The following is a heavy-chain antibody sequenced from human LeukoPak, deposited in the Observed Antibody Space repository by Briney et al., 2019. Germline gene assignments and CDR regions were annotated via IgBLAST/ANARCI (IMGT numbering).Heavy chain of an antibody. CDR3: ARVDKTGTGSGFDS. J-gene: IGHJ4*02. CDR2: TSGSSITI. CDR1: GFTFSDYY. D-gene: IGHD1-1*01. Sequence: GGSLRLSCAASGFTFSDYYMSWIRQAPGKGLEWVSSTSGSSITIYYAGSVKGRFTISRDNAKNSLYLHMNSLRAADTAVYYCARVDKTGTGSGFDSWGQGTLVTVSS. V-gene: IGHV3-11*04.